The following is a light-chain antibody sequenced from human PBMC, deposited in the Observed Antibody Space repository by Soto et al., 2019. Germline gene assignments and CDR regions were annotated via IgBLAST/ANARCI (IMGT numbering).Light chain of an antibody. CDR3: CSYAGNRIFI. CDR2: ENI. CDR1: SSDVGAYDL. J-gene: IGLJ2*01. V-gene: IGLV2-23*01. Sequence: QSALTQPASVSGSPGQSITISCIGTSSDVGAYDLVSLYQQHPGTAPRLIIYENIRRPSTITSRFSGSKSGNTASLTISGLRAEDEANYHCCSYAGNRIFIFGGGTKLTVL.